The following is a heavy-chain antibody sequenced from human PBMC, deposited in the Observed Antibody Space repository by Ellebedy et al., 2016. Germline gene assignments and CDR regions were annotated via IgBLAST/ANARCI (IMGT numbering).Heavy chain of an antibody. CDR2: IYSSGST. V-gene: IGHV4-59*01. CDR1: GGSISGYY. CDR3: ARGFWSGYYFNL. D-gene: IGHD3-3*01. J-gene: IGHJ5*02. Sequence: GSLRLXCTVSGGSISGYYWNWIRQAPGKGLEWIGYIYSSGSTNYNPSLKSRVTISADTSKNQFSLRLSSVTAADTAVYYCARGFWSGYYFNLWGQGTPVTVSS.